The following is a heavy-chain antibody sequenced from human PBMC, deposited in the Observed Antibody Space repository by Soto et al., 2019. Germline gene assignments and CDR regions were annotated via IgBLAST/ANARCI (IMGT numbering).Heavy chain of an antibody. V-gene: IGHV3-21*01. J-gene: IGHJ2*01. CDR3: VRDPPRYYGSGSYYNAAVVSYFDQ. CDR2: ISSSSSYI. CDR1: GFTLSSYI. D-gene: IGHD3-10*01. Sequence: PXRSRRLACPAYGFTLSSYIFNWVSQAPGRGLEWVSSISSSSSYIYYVDSVKGRFTISRDNAKNSLYLQINSLRAEDTAVYYCVRDPPRYYGSGSYYNAAVVSYFDQWGSGTLVT.